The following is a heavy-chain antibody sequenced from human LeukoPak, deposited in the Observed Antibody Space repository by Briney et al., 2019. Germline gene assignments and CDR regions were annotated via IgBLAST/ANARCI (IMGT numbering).Heavy chain of an antibody. V-gene: IGHV4-34*01. CDR3: ARCSTFYYGLGSSYYYYCYMDV. CDR2: INHSGST. J-gene: IGHJ6*03. CDR1: GGSFSGYF. D-gene: IGHD3-10*01. Sequence: SETLSLTCAVYGGSFSGYFWTWIRQPPGKGLEWIGEINHSGSTNYNPSLKSRVTMSVDMPKSQFSLNLGSVTAADTAVYYCARCSTFYYGLGSSYYYYCYMDVWGEGTTVTVS.